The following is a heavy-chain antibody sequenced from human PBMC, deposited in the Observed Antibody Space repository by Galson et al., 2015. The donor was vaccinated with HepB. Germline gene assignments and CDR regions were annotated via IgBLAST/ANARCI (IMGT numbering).Heavy chain of an antibody. CDR2: IIPILGIA. CDR1: GGTFSSYT. V-gene: IGHV1-69*04. J-gene: IGHJ4*02. CDR3: ARDLGLIAVAGDFDY. Sequence: SVKVSCKASGGTFSSYTISWVRQAPGQGLEWMGRIIPILGIANYAQKFQGRVTITADKSTSTAYMELRSLRSDDTAVYYCARDLGLIAVAGDFDYWGQGTLVTVSS. D-gene: IGHD6-19*01.